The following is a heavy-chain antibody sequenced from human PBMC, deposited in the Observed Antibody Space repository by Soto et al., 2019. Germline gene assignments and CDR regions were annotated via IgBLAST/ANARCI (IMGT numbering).Heavy chain of an antibody. CDR2: INHSGST. CDR3: ARDIQKLPSGRMAV. CDR1: GGSFSGYY. J-gene: IGHJ6*02. Sequence: SETLSLTCAVYGGSFSGYYWSWIRQPPGKGLEWIGEINHSGSTNYNPSLKSRVTISVDTSKNQFSLKLSSVTAADTAVYYCARDIQKLPSGRMAVWGQGTTVTFSS. D-gene: IGHD4-4*01. V-gene: IGHV4-34*01.